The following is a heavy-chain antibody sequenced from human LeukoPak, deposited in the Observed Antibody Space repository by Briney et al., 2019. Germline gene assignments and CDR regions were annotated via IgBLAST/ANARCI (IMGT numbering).Heavy chain of an antibody. D-gene: IGHD3-22*01. V-gene: IGHV4-31*03. CDR2: IHPSGML. CDR1: GASFSSGDQY. Sequence: PSETLSLTCTVSGASFSSGDQYWNWIRQSPGNGLEWIGSIHPSGMLYNNPSLESRVTISIDTSKNQFSLNLNSVTAADTAVYFCSRGLDSRKLGYWGQGTLVTVSS. J-gene: IGHJ4*02. CDR3: SRGLDSRKLGY.